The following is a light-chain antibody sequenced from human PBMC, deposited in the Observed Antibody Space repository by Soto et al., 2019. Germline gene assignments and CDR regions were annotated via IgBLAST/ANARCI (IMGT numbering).Light chain of an antibody. CDR2: GAS. CDR1: QTITTNY. J-gene: IGKJ5*01. Sequence: EIVLTQAAGTLSLSPVERATVSCSGIQTITTNYLAWYQQKPGQAPRLLIHGASNRATGIPDRFSGSGSGTDFTLTISRLEPEDFAVYYCQHFGGSLPVTFGQGTRLEIK. V-gene: IGKV3-20*01. CDR3: QHFGGSLPVT.